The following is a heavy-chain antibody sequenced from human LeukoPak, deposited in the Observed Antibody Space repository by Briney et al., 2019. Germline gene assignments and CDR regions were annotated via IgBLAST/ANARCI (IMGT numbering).Heavy chain of an antibody. CDR1: GGSISSSSYY. CDR2: IYYSGST. CDR3: ARLTYGSGSYYSLDQYYFDY. Sequence: PSETLSLTCTVSGGSISSSSYYWGWIRQPPGKGLERIGSIYYSGSTYYNPSLKSRGTISVDTSKNQCSLKLSSVTAADTAVYYSARLTYGSGSYYSLDQYYFDYWGQGTLVTVSS. D-gene: IGHD3-10*01. J-gene: IGHJ4*02. V-gene: IGHV4-39*01.